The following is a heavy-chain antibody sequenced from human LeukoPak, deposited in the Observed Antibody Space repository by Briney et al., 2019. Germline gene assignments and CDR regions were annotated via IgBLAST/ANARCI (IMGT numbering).Heavy chain of an antibody. V-gene: IGHV4-59*08. Sequence: SETLSLTCTVSGGSISSYYWSWIRQPPGKGLEWIGSIYYSGSTNYNPSLKSRVTISVDTSKNQFSLKLSSVTAADTAVYYCARQPGIAAAPDNWFDPWGQGTLVTVSS. D-gene: IGHD6-13*01. CDR3: ARQPGIAAAPDNWFDP. CDR2: IYYSGST. CDR1: GGSISSYY. J-gene: IGHJ5*02.